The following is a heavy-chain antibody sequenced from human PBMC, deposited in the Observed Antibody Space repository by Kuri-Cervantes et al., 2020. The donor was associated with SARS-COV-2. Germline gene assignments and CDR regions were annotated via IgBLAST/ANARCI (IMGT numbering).Heavy chain of an antibody. V-gene: IGHV5-51*01. CDR1: GYSFSYYW. J-gene: IGHJ5*02. Sequence: KVSCKGSGYSFSYYWIGWVRQMPGKGLEWMGIIYPGDSDIRYSPSFQGQVTISADKSISTAYLQWSSLKASDTAMYYCARGLYCSSTSCLPNWFDPWGQGTLVTVSS. D-gene: IGHD2-2*01. CDR3: ARGLYCSSTSCLPNWFDP. CDR2: IYPGDSDI.